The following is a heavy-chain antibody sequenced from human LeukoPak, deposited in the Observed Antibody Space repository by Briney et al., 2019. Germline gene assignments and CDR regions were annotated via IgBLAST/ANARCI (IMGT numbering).Heavy chain of an antibody. J-gene: IGHJ4*02. CDR1: GGSLTSYY. Sequence: SETLSLTCTVSGGSLTSYYWSWVRQPPGKSLELIGYIYCTGSTNYNPSLRSRVTISVHTPKNQFSLKLSSVTAADTAVYYCARMSFYGSGTYSPFDYWGQGTLVAVSS. V-gene: IGHV4-59*01. D-gene: IGHD3-10*01. CDR3: ARMSFYGSGTYSPFDY. CDR2: IYCTGST.